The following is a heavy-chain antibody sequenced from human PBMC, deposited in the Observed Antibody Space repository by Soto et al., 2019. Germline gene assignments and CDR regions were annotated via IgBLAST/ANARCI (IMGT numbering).Heavy chain of an antibody. CDR2: ISAYNGNT. J-gene: IGHJ4*02. CDR1: GYTFASYA. CDR3: ASDPPPPDY. Sequence: QVQLVQSGAEVKKPGASVKVSCKASGYTFASYAISWMRQAPGQGLEWMGWISAYNGNTNYAQKLQGRVTMTTDTSTSTDYLELRSLSSDDTAVYYCASDPPPPDYWGQGILVTVSS. V-gene: IGHV1-18*01.